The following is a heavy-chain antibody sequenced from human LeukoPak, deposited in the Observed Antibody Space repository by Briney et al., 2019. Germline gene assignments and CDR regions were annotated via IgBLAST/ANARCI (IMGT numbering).Heavy chain of an antibody. V-gene: IGHV3-48*03. J-gene: IGHJ3*02. CDR2: IASDSTI. Sequence: GGSLRLSCVASGFILSTSEMNWVRQAPGKGLEWVSFIASDSTIYYADSVKGRFTLSRDNAKNSLYLQMNSLRAEDTAVYYCAGGDYGDYLGAFDIWGQGTMVTVSS. CDR1: GFILSTSE. CDR3: AGGDYGDYLGAFDI. D-gene: IGHD4-17*01.